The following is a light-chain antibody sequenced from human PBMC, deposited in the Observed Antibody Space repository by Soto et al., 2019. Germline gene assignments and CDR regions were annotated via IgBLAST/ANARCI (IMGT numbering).Light chain of an antibody. CDR1: QSISSY. CDR3: QQSYSTPYT. Sequence: DIQMTQSPSSLSASVGDRVTITCRASQSISSYLNWYQQKPGKAPKLLIYAASSLQSGVPSRFSRSGSGTHFTLTISSLQPEDFATYYCQQSYSTPYTFGQGTKLEIK. V-gene: IGKV1-39*01. CDR2: AAS. J-gene: IGKJ2*01.